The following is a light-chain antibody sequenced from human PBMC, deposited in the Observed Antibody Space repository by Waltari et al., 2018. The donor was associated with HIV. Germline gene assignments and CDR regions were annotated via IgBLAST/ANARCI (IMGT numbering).Light chain of an antibody. CDR1: SSDVGGYNY. V-gene: IGLV2-14*01. J-gene: IGLJ2*01. CDR2: EVS. Sequence: QSALTQPASVSGSPGQSITISCTGTSSDVGGYNYVSWYQQHPGKAPKLIIYEVSNRPSGVSNRFSGSKSGNTASLTISVLQAEDEADYYCSSYTSSSTPHVVFGGGTKLTVL. CDR3: SSYTSSSTPHVV.